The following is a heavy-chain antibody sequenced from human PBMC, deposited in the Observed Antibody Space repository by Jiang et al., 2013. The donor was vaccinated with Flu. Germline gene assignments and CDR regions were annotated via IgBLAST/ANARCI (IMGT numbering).Heavy chain of an antibody. Sequence: EVKKPGSSVKVSCKASGGTSAAIAISWVRQAPGQGLEWMGGIIPIFGTANYAQKFQGRVTITADKSTSTAYMELSSLRSEDTAVYYCARDKGDGGAFDIWGQGTMVTVSS. CDR3: ARDKGDGGAFDI. V-gene: IGHV1-69*06. CDR2: IIPIFGTA. CDR1: GGTSAAIA. D-gene: IGHD5-24*01. J-gene: IGHJ3*02.